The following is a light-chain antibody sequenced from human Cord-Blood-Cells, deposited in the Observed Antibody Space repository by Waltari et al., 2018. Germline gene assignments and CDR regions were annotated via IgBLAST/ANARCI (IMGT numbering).Light chain of an antibody. J-gene: IGLJ3*02. Sequence: QSAQTQPASVSGSPGQSITISCPGTSSDVGSYNLVSWYQQHPGKAPKLMIYEGSKRPSGVSNRFSGSKSGNTASLTISGLQAEDEADYYCCSYAGSWVFGGGTKLTVL. V-gene: IGLV2-23*01. CDR1: SSDVGSYNL. CDR3: CSYAGSWV. CDR2: EGS.